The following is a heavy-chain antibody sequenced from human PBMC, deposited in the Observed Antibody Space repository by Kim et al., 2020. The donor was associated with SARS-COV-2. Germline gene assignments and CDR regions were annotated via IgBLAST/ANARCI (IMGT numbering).Heavy chain of an antibody. Sequence: SETLSLTCAVYGGSFSGYYWSWIRQPPGKGLEWIGEINHSGSTNYNPSLKSRVTISVDTSKNQFSLKLSSVTAADTAVYYCARGPYYYDSSGYYYLNYFDYWGQGTLVTVSS. V-gene: IGHV4-34*01. CDR3: ARGPYYYDSSGYYYLNYFDY. CDR2: INHSGST. CDR1: GGSFSGYY. D-gene: IGHD3-22*01. J-gene: IGHJ4*02.